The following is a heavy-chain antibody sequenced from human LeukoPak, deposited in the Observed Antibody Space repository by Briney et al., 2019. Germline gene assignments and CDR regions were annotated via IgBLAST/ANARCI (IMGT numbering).Heavy chain of an antibody. V-gene: IGHV3-48*03. CDR3: AREPYYYDSSGYISDY. CDR2: ISSSGSTI. D-gene: IGHD3-22*01. J-gene: IGHJ4*02. Sequence: PGGSLRLSCAASGFTFSSYEMNWVRQAPGKGLEWVSYISSSGSTIYYADSVKGRFTISRGNAKNSLYLQMNSLRAEDTAVYYCAREPYYYDSSGYISDYWGQGTLVTVSS. CDR1: GFTFSSYE.